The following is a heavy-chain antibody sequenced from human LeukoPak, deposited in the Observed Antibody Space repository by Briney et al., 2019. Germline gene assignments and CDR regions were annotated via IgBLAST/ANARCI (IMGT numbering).Heavy chain of an antibody. J-gene: IGHJ6*04. CDR2: ISSSSSYI. CDR1: GFTFSSYS. V-gene: IGHV3-21*01. Sequence: GGSLRLSCAASGFTFSSYSMNWVRQAPGKGLEWVSSISSSSSYIYYADSAKGRFTISRDNAKNSLYLQMNSLRAEDTAVYYCASTVVRYFDWLSPDSAEYGMDVWGKGTTVTVSS. D-gene: IGHD3-9*01. CDR3: ASTVVRYFDWLSPDSAEYGMDV.